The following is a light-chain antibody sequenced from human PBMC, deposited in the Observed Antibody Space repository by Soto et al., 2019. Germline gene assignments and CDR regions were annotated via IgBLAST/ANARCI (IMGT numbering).Light chain of an antibody. Sequence: QPVLTQSPSASASLGASVKLTCTLSSGHSSYAIAWHQQQPEKGPRYLMKLNSDGSHSKGDGIPDRFSGSSSGAERYLTISIVQSEDEADYYCQTWGTGIQVFGGGTKLTVL. CDR2: LNSDGSH. J-gene: IGLJ2*01. CDR3: QTWGTGIQV. V-gene: IGLV4-69*01. CDR1: SGHSSYA.